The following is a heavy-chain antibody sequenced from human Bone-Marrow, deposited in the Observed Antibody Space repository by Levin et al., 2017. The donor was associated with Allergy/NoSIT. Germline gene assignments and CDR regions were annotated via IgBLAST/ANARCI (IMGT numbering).Heavy chain of an antibody. J-gene: IGHJ4*02. CDR2: IYYSGST. D-gene: IGHD3-10*01. CDR3: ARAGGFGELPFDY. Sequence: SETLSLTCTVSGGSISSYYWSWIRQPPGKGLEWIGYIYYSGSTNYNPSLKSRVTISVDTSKNQFSLKLSSVTAADTAVYYCARAGGFGELPFDYWGQGTLVTVSS. CDR1: GGSISSYY. V-gene: IGHV4-59*01.